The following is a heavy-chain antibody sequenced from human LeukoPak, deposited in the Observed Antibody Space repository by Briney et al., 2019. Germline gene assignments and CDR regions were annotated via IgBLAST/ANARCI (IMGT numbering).Heavy chain of an antibody. CDR2: ISYDGSNK. V-gene: IGHV3-30-3*01. D-gene: IGHD5-24*01. CDR3: ARDGRDGYNFDY. CDR1: GFTFSSYA. Sequence: GGSLRLSCAASGFTFSSYAMHWVRQAPGKGLEWVAVISYDGSNKYYADSVKGRFTISRDNSKNTLYLQMSSLRAEDTAVYYCARDGRDGYNFDYWGQGTLVTVPS. J-gene: IGHJ4*02.